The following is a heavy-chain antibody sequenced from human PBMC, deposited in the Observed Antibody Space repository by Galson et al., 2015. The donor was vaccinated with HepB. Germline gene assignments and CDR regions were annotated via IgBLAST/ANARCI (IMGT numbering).Heavy chain of an antibody. CDR1: GYTFLGYY. Sequence: SVKVSCKASGYTFLGYYMHWVRQAPGQGLEWMGRINPNSGGTNYAQRFQGRVTMTRDTSINTAYMELSNLRSDDTAVFFCARGDYGTLYWGQGTLVTVSS. V-gene: IGHV1-2*06. D-gene: IGHD4-17*01. CDR3: ARGDYGTLY. J-gene: IGHJ4*02. CDR2: INPNSGGT.